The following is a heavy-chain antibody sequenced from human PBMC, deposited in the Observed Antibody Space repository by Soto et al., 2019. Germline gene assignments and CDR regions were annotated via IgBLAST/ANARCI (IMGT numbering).Heavy chain of an antibody. V-gene: IGHV1-69*13. J-gene: IGHJ6*02. CDR1: GGTFSSYA. CDR2: IIPIFGTA. D-gene: IGHD1-26*01. Sequence: SVKVSCKASGGTFSSYAISWVRQAPGQGLEWMGGIIPIFGTANYAQKFQGRVTITADESTSTAYMELSSLRSEDTAVYYCARDRSVGATRYYGMDVWGQGTTVTVSS. CDR3: ARDRSVGATRYYGMDV.